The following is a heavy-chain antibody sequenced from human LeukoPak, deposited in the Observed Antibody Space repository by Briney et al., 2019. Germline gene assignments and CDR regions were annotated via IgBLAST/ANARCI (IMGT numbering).Heavy chain of an antibody. J-gene: IGHJ4*02. CDR1: GFTFSSYA. CDR3: ARDSYGDYLPSDY. V-gene: IGHV3-30*04. D-gene: IGHD4-17*01. Sequence: GGSLRLSCAASGFTFSSYAMHWARQAPGKGLEWVAVISYDGSNKYYADSVKGRFTISRDNSKNTLYLQMNSLRAEDTAVYYCARDSYGDYLPSDYWGQGTLVTVSS. CDR2: ISYDGSNK.